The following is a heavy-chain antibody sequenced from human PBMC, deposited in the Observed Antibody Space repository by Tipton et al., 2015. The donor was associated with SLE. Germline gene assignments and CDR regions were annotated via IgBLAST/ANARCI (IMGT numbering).Heavy chain of an antibody. CDR2: INHSGST. CDR3: ARGTAYDSS. J-gene: IGHJ4*02. CDR1: GGSFSGYY. V-gene: IGHV4-34*01. D-gene: IGHD3-22*01. Sequence: TLSLTCAVYGGSFSGYYWSWIRQPPGKGLEWIGEINHSGSTNYNPSLKRRVTISVDTSKNQFSLKLSSVTAADTAVYYCARGTAYDSSWGQGTLVTVSS.